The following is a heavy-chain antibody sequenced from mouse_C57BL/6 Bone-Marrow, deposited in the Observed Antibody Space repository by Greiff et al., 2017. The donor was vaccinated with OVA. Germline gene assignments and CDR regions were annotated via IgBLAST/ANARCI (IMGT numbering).Heavy chain of an antibody. D-gene: IGHD1-1*01. CDR2: IRNKPNGSTT. CDR3: ARYKGRVAVDYFDY. CDR1: GFTFTNYY. Sequence: EVKLMESGGGLVQPGDSLSLSCAASGFTFTNYYMSWVRQPPGKALEWLAFIRNKPNGSTTEYSASVTGRFTISRDNSQSILYLQMNALRAEDSATYYCARYKGRVAVDYFDYWGQGTALTVSS. J-gene: IGHJ2*01. V-gene: IGHV7-3*01.